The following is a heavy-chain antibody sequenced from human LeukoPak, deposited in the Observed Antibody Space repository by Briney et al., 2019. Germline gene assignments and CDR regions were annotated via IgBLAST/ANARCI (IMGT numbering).Heavy chain of an antibody. J-gene: IGHJ5*02. D-gene: IGHD3-3*01. CDR1: GGSISSYY. V-gene: IGHV4-59*01. CDR2: IYYSGST. Sequence: KSSETLSLTCTVSGGSISSYYWSWIRQPPGKGLEWIGYIYYSGSTNYNPSLKSRVTISVDTSKNQFSLKLSSVTAADTAVYYCAKSEWVWSCYYDWFDPWGQGTLVTVSS. CDR3: AKSEWVWSCYYDWFDP.